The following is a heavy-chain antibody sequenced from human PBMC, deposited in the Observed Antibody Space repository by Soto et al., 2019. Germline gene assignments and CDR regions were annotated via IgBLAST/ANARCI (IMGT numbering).Heavy chain of an antibody. J-gene: IGHJ3*02. CDR3: ARAQVVPAAMGLGAHAFDI. CDR2: VSYSGSI. D-gene: IGHD2-2*01. Sequence: SETLSLTCSVSGSGASISKYYWTWIRQPPGKGLEWIGYVSYSGSIKYNPSLTSRVTMSGDASKNQFSLKLSSVTAADTAVYYCARAQVVPAAMGLGAHAFDIWGQGTMVTVSS. V-gene: IGHV4-59*12. CDR1: GSGASISKYY.